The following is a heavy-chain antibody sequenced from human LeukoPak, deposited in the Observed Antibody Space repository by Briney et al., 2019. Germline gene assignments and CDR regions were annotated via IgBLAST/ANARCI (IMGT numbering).Heavy chain of an antibody. CDR2: IYHSGST. CDR3: ARETYYYDSSGLRLPDAFDI. D-gene: IGHD3-22*01. CDR1: GGSLSSSNW. J-gene: IGHJ3*02. V-gene: IGHV4-4*02. Sequence: SETLSLTCAVSGGSLSSSNWWSWVRQPPGKGLEWIGYIYHSGSTNYNPSLKSRVTISVDTSKNQFSLKLSSVTAADTAVYYCARETYYYDSSGLRLPDAFDIWGQGTMVTVSS.